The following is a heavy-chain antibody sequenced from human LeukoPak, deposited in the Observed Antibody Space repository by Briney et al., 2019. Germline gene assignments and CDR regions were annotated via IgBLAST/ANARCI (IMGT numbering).Heavy chain of an antibody. CDR3: AKDRSYGYTRGAFDI. CDR1: GFTFDDYA. V-gene: IGHV3-9*03. CDR2: ISWNRGSM. D-gene: IGHD5-18*01. J-gene: IGHJ3*02. Sequence: PGRSLRLSCAVAGFTFDDYAMHWVRQAEGKGLEWDSGISWNRGSMGYADSVKGRFTISRDNAKTSLYLQMNSLRAEDMALYYCAKDRSYGYTRGAFDIWGQGTMVTVSS.